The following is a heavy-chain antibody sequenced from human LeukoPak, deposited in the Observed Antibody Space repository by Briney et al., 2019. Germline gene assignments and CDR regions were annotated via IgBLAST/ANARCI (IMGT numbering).Heavy chain of an antibody. V-gene: IGHV3-74*01. CDR1: GW. CDR2: IHTDGTGT. J-gene: IGHJ4*02. Sequence: PGGSLRLSCAASGWIHWVRQAPGKGLVWVSGIHTDGTGTYYTDSVKGRFTISRDNSKNTVYLQMNSLSAEDTAVYYCARVFDSWGQGVLVTVSS. CDR3: ARVFDS.